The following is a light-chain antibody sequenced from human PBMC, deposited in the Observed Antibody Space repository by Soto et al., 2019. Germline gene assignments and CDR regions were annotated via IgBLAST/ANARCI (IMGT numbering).Light chain of an antibody. CDR3: ISYTSSSLV. Sequence: QSVLTQPASVSGSPGQSITISCTGTSSDVGGYNYVSWYQQHPGKAPKLMMYDVSNRPSGVSKRLSGSKSGNTASLTISGRQAEDEADYYCISYTSSSLVFGGGTKLTVL. J-gene: IGLJ2*01. CDR1: SSDVGGYNY. V-gene: IGLV2-14*01. CDR2: DVS.